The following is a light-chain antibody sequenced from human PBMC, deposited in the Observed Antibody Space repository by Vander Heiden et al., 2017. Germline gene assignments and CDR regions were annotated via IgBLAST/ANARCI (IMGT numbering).Light chain of an antibody. J-gene: IGLJ1*01. Sequence: QSALTQPASVSGSPGQSITISATGHSTNVGMHNLVAWYQQHPGKAPKLILYDVNKRPSGVSNRFSGSKSGNTASLTISGLQAEDEADYYCCAHAGRDTYVIGSGTKVTVL. V-gene: IGLV2-23*02. CDR1: STNVGMHNL. CDR3: CAHAGRDTYV. CDR2: DVN.